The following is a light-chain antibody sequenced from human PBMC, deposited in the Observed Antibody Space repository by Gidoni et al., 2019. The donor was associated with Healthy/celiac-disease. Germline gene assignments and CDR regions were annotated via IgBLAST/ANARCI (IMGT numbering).Light chain of an antibody. J-gene: IGKJ3*01. Sequence: DIQMTQSPSTLSASVGDRVTITCRASQSISSWLAWYQQKPGKAPKLLIYKASNLESGVPSRFSGSGSGTECTLTISSLQPDDFATYYCQQYNSYLFTFGPGTKVDIK. CDR2: KAS. V-gene: IGKV1-5*03. CDR3: QQYNSYLFT. CDR1: QSISSW.